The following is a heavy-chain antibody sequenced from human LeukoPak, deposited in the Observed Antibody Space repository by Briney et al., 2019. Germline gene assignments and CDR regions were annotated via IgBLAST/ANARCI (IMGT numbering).Heavy chain of an antibody. CDR3: ARDLRVTYYDILTGYSRFGY. CDR2: INPNSGGT. J-gene: IGHJ4*02. V-gene: IGHV1-2*02. Sequence: ASVSVSCTASGYTFTGYYMHWVRQAPGQGLEWMGWINPNSGGTNYAQKFQDRVTMTRDTSISTAYMELSRLRSDDTAVYYCARDLRVTYYDILTGYSRFGYWGQGTLVTVSS. CDR1: GYTFTGYY. D-gene: IGHD3-9*01.